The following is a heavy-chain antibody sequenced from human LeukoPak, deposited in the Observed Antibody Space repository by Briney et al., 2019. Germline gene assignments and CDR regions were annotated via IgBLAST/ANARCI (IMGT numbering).Heavy chain of an antibody. J-gene: IGHJ4*02. CDR1: GFTFSSYS. V-gene: IGHV3-21*01. D-gene: IGHD3-22*01. CDR3: ARDRFPLGYYDSSGYSY. Sequence: GGSLRLSCAASGFTFSSYSMNWVRQAPGKGLEWVSSISSSSSYIYYADSVKGRFTISRDNAKNSLYLQMNSLRAEDTAVYYCARDRFPLGYYDSSGYSYWGQGTLVTVSS. CDR2: ISSSSSYI.